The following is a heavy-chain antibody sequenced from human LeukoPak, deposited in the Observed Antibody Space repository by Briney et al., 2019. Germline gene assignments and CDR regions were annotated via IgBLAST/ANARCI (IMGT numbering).Heavy chain of an antibody. D-gene: IGHD5-18*01. V-gene: IGHV3-21*01. CDR1: GFTFSSDT. CDR2: ISSSSSYI. CDR3: ARGPGYSYGCDY. Sequence: PGGSLRLSCAASGFTFSSDTTSWVREGPGKGLEWVSSISSSSSYIYYADSVKGRFTISRDDAKNSLYLQMNSLRAEDTAVYYCARGPGYSYGCDYWGQGTLVTVSS. J-gene: IGHJ4*02.